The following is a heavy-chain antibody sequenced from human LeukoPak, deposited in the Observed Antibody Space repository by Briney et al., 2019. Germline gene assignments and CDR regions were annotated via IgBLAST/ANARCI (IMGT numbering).Heavy chain of an antibody. J-gene: IGHJ1*01. Sequence: SGPTLMKPTQTLTLTCSFSGFSLSTIGVGVGWIRQPPGKALEWLALIYWDDDKRYSPSLKSRLTITKDTSKNQVVLTMTNMDPVDTATYYCAHRYITRYDYAFFQHWGQGTLVTVSS. CDR1: GFSLSTIGVG. CDR2: IYWDDDK. CDR3: AHRYITRYDYAFFQH. D-gene: IGHD4-17*01. V-gene: IGHV2-5*02.